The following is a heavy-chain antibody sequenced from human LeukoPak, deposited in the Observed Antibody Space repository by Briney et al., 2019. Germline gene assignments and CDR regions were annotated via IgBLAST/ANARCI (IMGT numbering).Heavy chain of an antibody. V-gene: IGHV4-4*07. D-gene: IGHD6-19*01. CDR3: TRSSGWYNYFDY. CDR1: GGSISSYY. CDR2: IYTSGST. J-gene: IGHJ4*02. Sequence: SETLSLTCTVSGGSISSYYWSWIRQPPGKGLEWIGRIYTSGSTNYNPSLKSRVTMSVDTSKNQFSLKLSSVTAADTAVYYCTRSSGWYNYFDYWGQGTLVTVSS.